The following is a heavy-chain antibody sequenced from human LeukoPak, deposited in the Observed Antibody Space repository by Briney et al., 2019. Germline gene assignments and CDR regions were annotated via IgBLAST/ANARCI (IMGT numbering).Heavy chain of an antibody. CDR1: GYTFTSYG. D-gene: IGHD3-16*02. J-gene: IGHJ4*02. V-gene: IGHV1-2*02. CDR2: INPNSGGT. CDR3: ARANTFGGVIAN. Sequence: ASVKVSCKASGYTFTSYGISWVRQAPGQGLEWMGWINPNSGGTNYAQKFQGRVTMTRDTSISTAYMELSRLRSDDTAVYYCARANTFGGVIANWGQGTLVTVSS.